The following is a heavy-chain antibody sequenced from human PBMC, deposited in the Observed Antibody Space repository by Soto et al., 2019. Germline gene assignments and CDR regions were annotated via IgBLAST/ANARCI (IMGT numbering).Heavy chain of an antibody. J-gene: IGHJ4*02. CDR1: GGSISSYY. CDR3: ARDKITGLFDY. V-gene: IGHV4-34*01. CDR2: INHSGST. Sequence: SETLSLTCTVSGGSISSYYWNWIRQPPGTGLEWIGEINHSGSTNYNPSLKSRVTISVDTSKNQFSLKLTSVTAADTAVYYCARDKITGLFDYWGQGTLVTVSS. D-gene: IGHD2-8*02.